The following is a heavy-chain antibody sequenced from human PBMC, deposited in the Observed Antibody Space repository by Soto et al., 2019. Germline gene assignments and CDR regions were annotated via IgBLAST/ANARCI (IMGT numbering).Heavy chain of an antibody. CDR2: IYYSGST. D-gene: IGHD3-10*01. Sequence: SETQSLTCTVAGGSSSSYDWSWIRQPPGKGLEWIGYIYYSGSTNYNPSLKSRVTISVDTSKNQFSLKLSSVTAADTAVYYCARDALWFGEVGAFDIWGQGTMVTVSS. CDR3: ARDALWFGEVGAFDI. J-gene: IGHJ3*02. CDR1: GGSSSSYD. V-gene: IGHV4-59*01.